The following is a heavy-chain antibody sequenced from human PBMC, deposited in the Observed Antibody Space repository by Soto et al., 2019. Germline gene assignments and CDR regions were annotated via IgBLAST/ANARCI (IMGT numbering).Heavy chain of an antibody. J-gene: IGHJ4*02. CDR3: AKDGYKYKYYSDY. D-gene: IGHD5-18*01. CDR2: ISKDGGDK. V-gene: IGHV3-30*18. CDR1: GFSFSRYG. Sequence: VGSLRLSCAASGFSFSRYGIHWVRQAPGKGLEWVAVISKDGGDKEYAESVKGRCTISRENSKSTVYLQMNSLRVEDTAVYYCAKDGYKYKYYSDYWGQGTLVTVSS.